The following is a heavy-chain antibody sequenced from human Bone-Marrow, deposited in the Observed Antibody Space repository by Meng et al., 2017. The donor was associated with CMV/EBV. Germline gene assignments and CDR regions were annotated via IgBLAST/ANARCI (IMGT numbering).Heavy chain of an antibody. CDR3: ARGRGIWFSPLDY. CDR2: INHSGST. CDR1: GGSFSGYY. V-gene: IGHV4-34*01. J-gene: IGHJ4*02. Sequence: GSLRLSCAVYGGSFSGYYWTWIRQPPGKELEWIAEINHSGSTNYNPSLKSRVTVSVDTSKNQFSLKLSSVTAADTAVYYCARGRGIWFSPLDYWGQGTLVTVSS. D-gene: IGHD1-14*01.